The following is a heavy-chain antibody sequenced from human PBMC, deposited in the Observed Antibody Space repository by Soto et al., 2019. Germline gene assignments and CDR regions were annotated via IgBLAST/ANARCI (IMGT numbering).Heavy chain of an antibody. V-gene: IGHV4-34*01. J-gene: IGHJ5*02. CDR1: GESFSGYY. D-gene: IGHD4-4*01. CDR2: INGSGST. Sequence: SETLSLTCAVYGESFSGYYWSWIRQSAGKGLEWIGEINGSGSTNYNPSLKSRVTMSEDTSKNQFSLRLSSLTAADTAVYFCVRVEDYSRRFDPWGQGTLVTVSS. CDR3: VRVEDYSRRFDP.